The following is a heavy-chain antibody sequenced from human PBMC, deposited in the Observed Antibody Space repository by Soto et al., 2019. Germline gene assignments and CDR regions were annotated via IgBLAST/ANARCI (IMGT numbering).Heavy chain of an antibody. Sequence: ASVKVSCNASGGTFSSYAISWVRQAPGQGLEWMGGIIPIFGTANYAQKFQGRVTITADESTSTAYMELSSLRSEDTAVYYCARGRGGGDAVFDYWGQGTLVTVSS. J-gene: IGHJ4*02. CDR3: ARGRGGGDAVFDY. V-gene: IGHV1-69*13. CDR2: IIPIFGTA. CDR1: GGTFSSYA. D-gene: IGHD2-21*02.